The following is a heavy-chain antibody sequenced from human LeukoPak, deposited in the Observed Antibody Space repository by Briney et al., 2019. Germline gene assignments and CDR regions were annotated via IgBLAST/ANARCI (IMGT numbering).Heavy chain of an antibody. D-gene: IGHD3-10*01. CDR2: IYYSGST. Sequence: SETLSLTCTVSGGSISSYYWSWIRQPPGKGLEWIGYIYYSGSTNYNPSLKSRVTISVDTSKNQFSLKLSSVTAADTAVYYCAREDRYGSGSYWDYWGQGTLVTVSS. V-gene: IGHV4-59*01. J-gene: IGHJ4*02. CDR1: GGSISSYY. CDR3: AREDRYGSGSYWDY.